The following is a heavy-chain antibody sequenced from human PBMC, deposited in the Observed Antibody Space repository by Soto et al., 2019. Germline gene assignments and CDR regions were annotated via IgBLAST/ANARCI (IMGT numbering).Heavy chain of an antibody. J-gene: IGHJ3*02. Sequence: VQLVQSGVEVKKPGASVKVSCKASGYTFTNYGISWVRQAPGQGLEWMGWINTYNGNTNYAQKAQGRVNMTTETSTSTANMELRSLRPDDTAVYYCARDLLYSTRATVRFDIWGQGTMLTVSS. D-gene: IGHD6-13*01. CDR3: ARDLLYSTRATVRFDI. CDR1: GYTFTNYG. V-gene: IGHV1-18*01. CDR2: INTYNGNT.